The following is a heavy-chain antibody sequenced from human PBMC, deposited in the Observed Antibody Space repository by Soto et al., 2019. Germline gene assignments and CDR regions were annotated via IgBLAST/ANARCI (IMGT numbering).Heavy chain of an antibody. V-gene: IGHV1-2*02. CDR2: INPNSGGT. Sequence: QVHLVQSGAEVKKPGASVEVSCKASGYTFTDYYIHWVRQAPGQGLEWMGWINPNSGGTKFAQQFQGRVTMPRETSISTASMELSRLRFDDTAVYYCARDWYYFDSSGYSKPVYYHYYGLDVWGQGTTVTVSS. CDR1: GYTFTDYY. CDR3: ARDWYYFDSSGYSKPVYYHYYGLDV. J-gene: IGHJ6*02. D-gene: IGHD3-22*01.